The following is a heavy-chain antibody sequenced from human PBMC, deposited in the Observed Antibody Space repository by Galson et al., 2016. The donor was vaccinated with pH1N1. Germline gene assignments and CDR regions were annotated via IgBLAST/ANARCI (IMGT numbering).Heavy chain of an antibody. CDR2: IKEDGSQK. CDR3: ARKGLPDS. Sequence: SLRLSCAASGFTFSNYWMSWVRQAPGKGLEWVANIKEDGSQKYYVDSVKGRFTISRDNAKNSLNLQMNSLRAEDTAVYYCARKGLPDSWGQGTLVTVSP. CDR1: GFTFSNYW. V-gene: IGHV3-7*04. J-gene: IGHJ5*01.